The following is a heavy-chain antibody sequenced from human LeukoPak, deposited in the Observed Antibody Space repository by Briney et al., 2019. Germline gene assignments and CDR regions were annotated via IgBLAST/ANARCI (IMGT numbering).Heavy chain of an antibody. J-gene: IGHJ6*02. CDR3: ARVGSGSYWVPYYYYYGMDV. Sequence: ASVKVSCKASGYTFTSYDINWVRQATGQGLEWMGWMNPNGGNTGYAQKFQGRVTMTRNTSISTAYMELSSLRSEDTAVYYCARVGSGSYWVPYYYYYGMDVWGQGTTVTVSS. CDR1: GYTFTSYD. V-gene: IGHV1-8*01. CDR2: MNPNGGNT. D-gene: IGHD1-26*01.